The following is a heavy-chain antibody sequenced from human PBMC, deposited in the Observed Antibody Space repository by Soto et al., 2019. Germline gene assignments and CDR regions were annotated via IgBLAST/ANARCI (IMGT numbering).Heavy chain of an antibody. CDR1: GGTFSSYA. CDR3: ARGTTIFGVVIIGTRDYYGMDV. CDR2: IIPIFGTA. Sequence: SVKVSCKASGGTFSSYAISWVRQAPGQGLEWMGGIIPIFGTANYAQKFQGRVTITADESTSTAYMELSSLRSEDTAVYYCARGTTIFGVVIIGTRDYYGMDVWGPGTTVTVSS. V-gene: IGHV1-69*13. D-gene: IGHD3-3*01. J-gene: IGHJ6*02.